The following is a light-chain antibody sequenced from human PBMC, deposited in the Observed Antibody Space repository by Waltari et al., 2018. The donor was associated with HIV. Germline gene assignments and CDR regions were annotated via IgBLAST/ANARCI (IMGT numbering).Light chain of an antibody. CDR2: EVN. V-gene: IGLV2-14*01. CDR1: SSDVGGYKY. Sequence: QSALTQPASVSGSPGQSITISCTGTSSDVGGYKYVSWSQQHPGKAPKLMIYEVNNRPSGISDRFSGYKSANTASLTISGLQADDEADYYCISFTTTNSPHVLFGGGTKLTV. J-gene: IGLJ2*01. CDR3: ISFTTTNSPHVL.